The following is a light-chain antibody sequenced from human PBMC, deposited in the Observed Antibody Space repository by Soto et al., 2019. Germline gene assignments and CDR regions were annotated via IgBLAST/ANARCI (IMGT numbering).Light chain of an antibody. J-gene: IGKJ5*01. V-gene: IGKV1-39*01. CDR3: HQGHDNPVT. CDR1: QTISRY. Sequence: DIQMTQSPSSLSASVGDRVSITCRASQTISRYLNWFQQKPGEAPNLLIYTISTLQTAVPSRFSGSGSGTEFTLTISTLQPEEFATYYCHQGHDNPVTFGQGTRLE. CDR2: TIS.